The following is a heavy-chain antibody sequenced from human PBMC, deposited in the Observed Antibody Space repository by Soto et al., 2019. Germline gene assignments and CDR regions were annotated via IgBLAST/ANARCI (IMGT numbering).Heavy chain of an antibody. CDR2: IDYDGSTT. CDR1: GFTFSNHW. J-gene: IGHJ4*02. D-gene: IGHD1-26*01. CDR3: TRGAASAY. V-gene: IGHV3-74*01. Sequence: EVQLVESGGGLVQPGGSLRLSCAASGFTFSNHWIHWVRQAPGKGLVWVSRIDYDGSTTTYADSVKGRFTVSRDNSNNTVYLQMSSLRVEDTAVYFCTRGAASAYWGQGTQVTVSS.